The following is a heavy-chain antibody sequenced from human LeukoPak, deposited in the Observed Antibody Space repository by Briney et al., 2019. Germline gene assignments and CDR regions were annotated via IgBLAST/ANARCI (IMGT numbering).Heavy chain of an antibody. J-gene: IGHJ4*02. V-gene: IGHV3-21*01. CDR1: GFTFSSYS. Sequence: PGGSLRLSCAASGFTFSSYSMNWVRQAPGKGLEWVSYISSSSTYIYYAASVKGRFAISRDNARNSLSLQMNSLRAEDSGIYYCARDPRLEISGMVIDMLDYWGQGTLVTVSS. CDR3: ARDPRLEISGMVIDMLDY. CDR2: ISSSSTYI. D-gene: IGHD3-3*01.